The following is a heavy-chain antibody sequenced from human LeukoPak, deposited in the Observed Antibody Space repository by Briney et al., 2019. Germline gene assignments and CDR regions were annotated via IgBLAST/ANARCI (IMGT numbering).Heavy chain of an antibody. CDR3: AIGPSDSSGYYYEGDAFDI. J-gene: IGHJ3*02. V-gene: IGHV1-2*02. CDR1: GFTLTGYY. D-gene: IGHD3-22*01. CDR2: INPNSGGT. Sequence: ASVKVSCKASGFTLTGYYMNWVRQAPGQGLEWMGWINPNSGGTNYGQKFQGRVTMTRDTSISIVYMELSRLRSDDTAVYYCAIGPSDSSGYYYEGDAFDIWGQGTVVTVSS.